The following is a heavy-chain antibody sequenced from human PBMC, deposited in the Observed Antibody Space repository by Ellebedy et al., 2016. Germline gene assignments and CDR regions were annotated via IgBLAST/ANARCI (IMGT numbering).Heavy chain of an antibody. Sequence: SETLSLTCTVSGGSISSGGYYWSWIRQHPGKGLEWIGYIYYSGSTYYNPSLKSRVTISVDTSKNQFSLKLSSVTAADTAVYYCARAGQNDFWSGYYTDHYYYYGMDVWGQGTTVTVSS. J-gene: IGHJ6*02. CDR3: ARAGQNDFWSGYYTDHYYYYGMDV. V-gene: IGHV4-31*03. CDR1: GGSISSGGYY. D-gene: IGHD3-3*01. CDR2: IYYSGST.